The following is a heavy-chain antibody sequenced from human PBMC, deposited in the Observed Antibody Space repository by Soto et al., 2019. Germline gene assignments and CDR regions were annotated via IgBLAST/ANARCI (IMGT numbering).Heavy chain of an antibody. V-gene: IGHV3-48*03. J-gene: IGHJ6*02. CDR1: GFTFSSYE. Sequence: PGGSLRLSCAASGFTFSSYEMNWVRQAPGKGLEWVSYISSSGSTIYYADSVKGRFTISRDNAKNSLYLQMNSLRAEDTAVYYCARGMTTVGTFPIYYYYGMDVWGQGTTVTVSS. CDR3: ARGMTTVGTFPIYYYYGMDV. D-gene: IGHD4-4*01. CDR2: ISSSGSTI.